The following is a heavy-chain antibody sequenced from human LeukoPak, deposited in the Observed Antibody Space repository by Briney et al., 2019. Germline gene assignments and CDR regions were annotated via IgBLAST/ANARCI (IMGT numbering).Heavy chain of an antibody. CDR2: ISSSSSYI. J-gene: IGHJ6*03. CDR1: GFTFSSYS. D-gene: IGHD2-2*01. V-gene: IGHV3-21*01. Sequence: GGSLRLSCAASGFTFSSYSMNWVRQAPGKGLEGVSSISSSSSYIYYADSVKGRFTISRDNAKNSLYLQMNSLRAEDTAVYYCARDFCSSTSCYLGYYYYYYMDVWGKGTTVTVSS. CDR3: ARDFCSSTSCYLGYYYYYYMDV.